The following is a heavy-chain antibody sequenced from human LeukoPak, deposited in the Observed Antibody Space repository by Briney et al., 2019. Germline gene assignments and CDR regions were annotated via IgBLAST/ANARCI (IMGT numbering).Heavy chain of an antibody. CDR2: ISGSGGST. D-gene: IGHD5-12*01. V-gene: IGHV3-23*01. Sequence: AGGSLRLSCAAPGFTFSNYAMSWVRQAPGKGLEWVSGISGSGGSTYYAGSVKGRFTISRDNSKNLLYLQMNSLRVGDTAVYYCAKDRSGYQYFDADYWGQGTLVTVSS. J-gene: IGHJ4*02. CDR1: GFTFSNYA. CDR3: AKDRSGYQYFDADY.